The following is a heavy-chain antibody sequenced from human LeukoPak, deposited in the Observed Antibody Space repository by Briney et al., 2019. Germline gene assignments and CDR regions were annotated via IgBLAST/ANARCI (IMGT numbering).Heavy chain of an antibody. V-gene: IGHV1-2*02. J-gene: IGHJ5*02. CDR3: ARILPTADFDP. D-gene: IGHD2-2*01. CDR1: GGTFSSYA. CDR2: INPNSGGT. Sequence: GASVKVSCKASGGTFSSYAISWVRQAPGQGLEWMGWINPNSGGTNYAQKFQGRVTMTRDTSISTAYMELSRLRSDDTAVYYCARILPTADFDPWGQGTLVTVSS.